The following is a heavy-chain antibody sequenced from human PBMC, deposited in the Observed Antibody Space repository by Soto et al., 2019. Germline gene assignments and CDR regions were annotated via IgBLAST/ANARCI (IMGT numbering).Heavy chain of an antibody. CDR3: ARLSGSGWYTLGY. D-gene: IGHD6-19*01. CDR1: GGSMNNYY. J-gene: IGHJ4*02. Sequence: QVQLQESGPGLVKPSETLSLTCSVSGGSMNNYYWSWIRQPPRKGLEWIGYTDYSGSTNYNPSLKSRVTISVDTSKNQFSLKLSSVTAADTAVYYCARLSGSGWYTLGYWGQGTLVTVSS. CDR2: TDYSGST. V-gene: IGHV4-59*08.